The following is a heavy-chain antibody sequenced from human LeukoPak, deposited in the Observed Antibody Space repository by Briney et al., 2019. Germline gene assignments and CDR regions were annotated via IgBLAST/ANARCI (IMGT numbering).Heavy chain of an antibody. J-gene: IGHJ4*02. CDR1: GFTFTDFF. D-gene: IGHD3-9*01. Sequence: GGSLRLSCVASGFTFTDFFMSWVRQAPGKGLEWVASIKHNGGEKYYVDSVKGRFTISRDNAKNSLNLEMSSLRVEDTAVYYCARDRGWRTTGYYLYHFDYWGQGTLVTFAS. CDR2: IKHNGGEK. CDR3: ARDRGWRTTGYYLYHFDY. V-gene: IGHV3-7*01.